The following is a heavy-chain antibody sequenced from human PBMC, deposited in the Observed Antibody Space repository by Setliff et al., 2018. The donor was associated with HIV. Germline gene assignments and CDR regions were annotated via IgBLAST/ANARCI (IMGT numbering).Heavy chain of an antibody. V-gene: IGHV3-74*03. D-gene: IGHD5-12*01. Sequence: GVLRLSCAASGFTFSTYWMHWVRQAPGKGLVWVSHINNDGRKTTYADSVKGRFTVSRDNAKNTLYLQMNSLRAEDTAVYYCARVASGYDYGWLDPWGQGTLVTVSS. J-gene: IGHJ5*02. CDR1: GFTFSTYW. CDR3: ARVASGYDYGWLDP. CDR2: INNDGRKT.